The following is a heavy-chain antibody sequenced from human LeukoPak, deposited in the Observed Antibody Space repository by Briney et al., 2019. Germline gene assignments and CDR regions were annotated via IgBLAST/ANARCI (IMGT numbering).Heavy chain of an antibody. CDR3: ASPLGANYYGSGSYYTLDY. Sequence: SVKVSCKASGGTFSSFAISWVRQAPGQGLEWMGGIIPVFGTANYAQKFQGRVTITADESTSTAYMELSSLRSEDTAVYYCASPLGANYYGSGSYYTLDYWGQGTLVTVSS. CDR1: GGTFSSFA. J-gene: IGHJ4*02. V-gene: IGHV1-69*13. D-gene: IGHD3-10*01. CDR2: IIPVFGTA.